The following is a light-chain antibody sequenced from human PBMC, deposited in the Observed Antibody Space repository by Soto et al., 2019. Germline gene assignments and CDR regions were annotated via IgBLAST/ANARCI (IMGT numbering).Light chain of an antibody. J-gene: IGLJ1*01. CDR3: CSYASSSTYV. CDR2: DVN. V-gene: IGLV2-14*01. Sequence: QSVLTQPASVSGSPGQSITISCTGTSSDVGGYDFVSGYQHHPGKAPKLLIYDVNNRPSGLSDRFSGSKSGNTASLTISGLQTEDEADYYCCSYASSSTYVFGTGTKVTVL. CDR1: SSDVGGYDF.